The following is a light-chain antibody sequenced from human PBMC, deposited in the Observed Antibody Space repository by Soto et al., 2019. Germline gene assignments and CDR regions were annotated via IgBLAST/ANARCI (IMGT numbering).Light chain of an antibody. CDR3: QQYDNLPLT. Sequence: DIQMTQSPSSLSASVGDRVTITCQASQDISNYLNWYQQKPGKAPKLLIYDASNLETGVPSRFSGSGSGTDFTFTISSLQPEDIATYYCQQYDNLPLTFGXGTKXEIK. V-gene: IGKV1-33*01. CDR2: DAS. J-gene: IGKJ4*01. CDR1: QDISNY.